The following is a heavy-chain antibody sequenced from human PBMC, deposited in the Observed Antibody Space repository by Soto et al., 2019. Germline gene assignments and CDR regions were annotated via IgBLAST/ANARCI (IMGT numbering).Heavy chain of an antibody. CDR2: IYPSDSDT. Sequence: GESLKISCKGSGYNFSGYWIAWVRQMPGKGLELMGIIYPSDSDTRYRPSFQGQVTISADKSISSAYLQWSSLRASDTAVYYCARDVIAPPNYFDPWGQGTLVTVSS. V-gene: IGHV5-51*01. D-gene: IGHD4-4*01. CDR3: ARDVIAPPNYFDP. CDR1: GYNFSGYW. J-gene: IGHJ5*02.